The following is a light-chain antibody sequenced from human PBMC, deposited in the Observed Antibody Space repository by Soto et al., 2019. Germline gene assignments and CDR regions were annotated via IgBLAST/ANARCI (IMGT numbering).Light chain of an antibody. Sequence: DIVLTQSPGTLSLSPGDRAVLSCRASQSVSSRTFAWYQQKRGQPPRLLIYGAYTRATGIPDRFSGSGSVTDFTLVISRLEPEDFAVYYCQQFVSVPETFGQGPTVDLK. CDR1: QSVSSRT. CDR2: GAY. J-gene: IGKJ1*01. V-gene: IGKV3-20*01. CDR3: QQFVSVPET.